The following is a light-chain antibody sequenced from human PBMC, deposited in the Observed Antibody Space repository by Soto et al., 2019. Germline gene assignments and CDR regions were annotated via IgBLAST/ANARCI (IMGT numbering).Light chain of an antibody. CDR2: FAS. J-gene: IGKJ1*01. CDR1: QEIIHN. CDR3: QQYQSYSRT. Sequence: EIVMTQSPVTLSVSPGERATLSCRARQEIIHNLAWDQEKPGEGPRLLIFFASTRVTGIPTRFSGSGSGTESNLTLSSLRSQHFATSSCQQYQSYSRTFGQGTKVDIK. V-gene: IGKV3-15*01.